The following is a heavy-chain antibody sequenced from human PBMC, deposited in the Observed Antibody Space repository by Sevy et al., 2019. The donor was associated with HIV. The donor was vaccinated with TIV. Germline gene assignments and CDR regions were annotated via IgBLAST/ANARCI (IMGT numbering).Heavy chain of an antibody. CDR3: ARESIAVAGIGYYFDY. CDR2: IWYDGSNK. CDR1: GFTFSSYG. Sequence: GGSLRLSCAASGFTFSSYGMHWVRQAPGKGLEWVAVIWYDGSNKYYADSMKGRFTISRDNSKNTLYLQMNSLRAEDTAVYYCARESIAVAGIGYYFDYWGQGTLVTVSS. J-gene: IGHJ4*02. V-gene: IGHV3-33*01. D-gene: IGHD6-19*01.